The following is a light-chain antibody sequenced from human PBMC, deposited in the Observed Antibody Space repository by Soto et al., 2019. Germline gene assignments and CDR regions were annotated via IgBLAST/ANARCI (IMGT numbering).Light chain of an antibody. CDR3: QQYNDWPCT. CDR1: QSVSSY. J-gene: IGKJ1*01. CDR2: GAS. V-gene: IGKV3-15*01. Sequence: EIVMTQSPATLSVSPGGRATLSCRASQSVSSYLAWYQQKPGQAPRLLIYGASTRATGIPARFSGSGSGTEFTLTISSLQSEDFAVYYCQQYNDWPCTFGQGTKVDI.